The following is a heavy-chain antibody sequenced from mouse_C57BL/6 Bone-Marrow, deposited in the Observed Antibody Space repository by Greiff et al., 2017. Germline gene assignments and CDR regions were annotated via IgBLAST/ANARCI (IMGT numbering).Heavy chain of an antibody. V-gene: IGHV1-81*01. CDR3: ARRDYAFAY. CDR1: GYPFTSYG. Sequence: QVQLQQSVAELARPGASVKLFCKASGYPFTSYGISWVKQRTGQGLEWIGEIYPRSGNTYYNEKFKGKATLTADKSSSTAYMELRSLTSEDSAVYFCARRDYAFAYWGQGTLVTVSA. D-gene: IGHD2-4*01. J-gene: IGHJ3*01. CDR2: IYPRSGNT.